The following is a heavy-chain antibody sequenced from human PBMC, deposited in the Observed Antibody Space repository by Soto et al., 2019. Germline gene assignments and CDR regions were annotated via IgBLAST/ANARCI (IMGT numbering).Heavy chain of an antibody. V-gene: IGHV3-23*01. J-gene: IGHJ4*02. D-gene: IGHD3-3*01. CDR3: AKDRQYYDFWSGYYFDY. CDR2: ISGSGGST. CDR1: GFTFSSYA. Sequence: GGSLRLSCAASGFTFSSYAMTWVRQAPGKGLEWVSAISGSGGSTYYADSVKGRFTISRDNSKNTLYLQMNSLRAEDTAVYYCAKDRQYYDFWSGYYFDYWGQGTLVTVSS.